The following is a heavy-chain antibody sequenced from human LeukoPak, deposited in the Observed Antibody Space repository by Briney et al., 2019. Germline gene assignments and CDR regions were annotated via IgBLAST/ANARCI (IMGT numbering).Heavy chain of an antibody. CDR1: GGSISSGGYY. V-gene: IGHV4-31*03. Sequence: PSETLSLTCTVSGGSISSGGYYWSWIRQHPGKGLEWIGYIYYSGSTYYNPSLKSRVTISVDTSKNQFSLKLSSVTAADTAVYYCARDSSGYYASPWDYWGQGTLVTVSS. J-gene: IGHJ4*02. CDR3: ARDSSGYYASPWDY. CDR2: IYYSGST. D-gene: IGHD3-22*01.